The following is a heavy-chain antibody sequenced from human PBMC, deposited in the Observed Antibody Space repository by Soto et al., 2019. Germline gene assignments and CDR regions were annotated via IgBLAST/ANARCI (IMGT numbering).Heavy chain of an antibody. CDR1: GFTFDDYA. CDR2: ISWDGGST. J-gene: IGHJ6*02. Sequence: EVQLVESGGGLVQPGRSLRLSCAASGFTFDDYAMHWVRQAPGKGLEWVSLISWDGGSTYYADSVKGRFTISRDNSKNSLYLQMNSLRAEDTALYYCAKEGSAGYYYYYGMDVWGQGTTVTVSS. D-gene: IGHD3-10*01. CDR3: AKEGSAGYYYYYGMDV. V-gene: IGHV3-43D*04.